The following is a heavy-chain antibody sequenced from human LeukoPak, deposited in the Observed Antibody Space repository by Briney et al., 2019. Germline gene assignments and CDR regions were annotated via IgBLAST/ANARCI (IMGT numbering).Heavy chain of an antibody. J-gene: IGHJ4*02. CDR3: SRGDPDY. Sequence: GGSLRLSCAGSGFTLQDYWMNWVRQAPGKGLEWVANINYDGSAKYYVDSVEGRFTISRDNAKNSLYLHMNSLTVEDTAVYYCSRGDPDYWGQRTLVTVSS. CDR2: INYDGSAK. CDR1: GFTLQDYW. V-gene: IGHV3-7*01.